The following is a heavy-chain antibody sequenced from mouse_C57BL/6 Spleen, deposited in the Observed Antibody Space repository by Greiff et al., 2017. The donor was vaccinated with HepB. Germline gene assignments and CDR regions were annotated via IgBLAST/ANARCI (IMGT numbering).Heavy chain of an antibody. Sequence: QVQLKESGPGLVQPSQSLSITCTVSGFSLTSYGVHWVRQSPGKGLEWLGVIWSGGSTDYNAAFISRLSISKDNSKSQVFFKMNSLQADDTAIYYCARNSHYYGSSYEDFDVWGTGTTVTVSS. D-gene: IGHD1-1*01. V-gene: IGHV2-2*01. CDR2: IWSGGST. CDR3: ARNSHYYGSSYEDFDV. J-gene: IGHJ1*03. CDR1: GFSLTSYG.